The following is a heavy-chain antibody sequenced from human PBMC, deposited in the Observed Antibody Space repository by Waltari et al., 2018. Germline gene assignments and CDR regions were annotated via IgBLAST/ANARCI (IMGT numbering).Heavy chain of an antibody. CDR3: ARGGNYYGSGSYYF. CDR2: IHHRGST. Sequence: QVQLQESGPGLVKPSETLSLTCAVSGYSISSGYFWGWIRRPPGKGLEWIGNIHHRGSTYYNPSLKSRVSMLRYTSKNQFSLKLSSVTAADTAMYYCARGGNYYGSGSYYFWGQGTLVTVSS. CDR1: GYSISSGYF. J-gene: IGHJ4*02. V-gene: IGHV4-38-2*01. D-gene: IGHD3-10*01.